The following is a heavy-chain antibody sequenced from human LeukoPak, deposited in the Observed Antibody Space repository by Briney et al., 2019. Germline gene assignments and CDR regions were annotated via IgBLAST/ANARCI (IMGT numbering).Heavy chain of an antibody. CDR1: GFTFSSYA. J-gene: IGHJ6*03. V-gene: IGHV3-64*01. D-gene: IGHD2-2*01. Sequence: GGSLRLSCAASGFTFSSYAMHWVRQAPGKGLEYVSAISSNGGSTYYANSVKGRFTISRVNSKNTLYLQMGSLRAEDMAVYYCARVGDCSSTSCYYYYMDVWGKGTTVTVSS. CDR2: ISSNGGST. CDR3: ARVGDCSSTSCYYYYMDV.